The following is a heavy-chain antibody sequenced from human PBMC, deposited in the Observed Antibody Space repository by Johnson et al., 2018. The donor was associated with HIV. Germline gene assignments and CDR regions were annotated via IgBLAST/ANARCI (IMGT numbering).Heavy chain of an antibody. CDR1: GFTFSSYA. CDR2: ISYDGSNK. CDR3: ARGWELEAFDI. Sequence: QVQVVESGGDVVQPGRSLRLSCAASGFTFSSYAMHWVRQAPGKGLEWVAVISYDGSNKYYAESVKGRFTISRDNSKNTLYLQMNSLRAGDTAVYYCARGWELEAFDIWGQGTMVTVSS. V-gene: IGHV3-30*14. J-gene: IGHJ3*02. D-gene: IGHD1-26*01.